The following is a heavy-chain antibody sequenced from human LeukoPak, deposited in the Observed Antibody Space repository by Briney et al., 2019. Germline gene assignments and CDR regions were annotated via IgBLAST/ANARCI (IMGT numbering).Heavy chain of an antibody. V-gene: IGHV4-34*01. CDR3: ARCDSGGWFFDS. Sequence: SETLSLTCAVSGGSFSGYSWNWIRQPPGKGLEWIGEIDQSGSTKYNPSLKSRVTISIDTSKSQFSMRLNSVTAADTALYYCARCDSGGWFFDSWGQGALVTVSS. D-gene: IGHD6-19*01. CDR1: GGSFSGYS. J-gene: IGHJ5*01. CDR2: IDQSGST.